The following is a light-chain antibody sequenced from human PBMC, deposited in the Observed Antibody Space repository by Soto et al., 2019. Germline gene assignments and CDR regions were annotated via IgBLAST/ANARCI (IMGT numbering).Light chain of an antibody. CDR2: DVS. V-gene: IGLV2-14*01. CDR3: SSYTSSSTPYV. CDR1: SSDVGGYNY. J-gene: IGLJ1*01. Sequence: HSALAQASSGSGFPGKSITISCTGTSSDVGGYNYVSWYQQHPGKAPKLMIYDVSNRPSGVSNRFSGSKSGNTASLTISGLQAEDEADYYCSSYTSSSTPYVFGTGTKVTVL.